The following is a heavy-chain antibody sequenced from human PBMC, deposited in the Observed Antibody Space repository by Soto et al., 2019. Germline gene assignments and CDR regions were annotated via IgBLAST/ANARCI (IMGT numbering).Heavy chain of an antibody. CDR2: ISGSGGST. CDR3: AKQYLYYEYIWGSYRYPHFDY. D-gene: IGHD3-16*02. V-gene: IGHV3-23*01. Sequence: EVQLLESGGGLVQPGGSLRLSCAASGFTFSSYAMSWVRQAPGKGLEWVSAISGSGGSTYYADSVKGRFTISRDNSKNTLYLQMNSLRAEDTAVYYCAKQYLYYEYIWGSYRYPHFDYWGQGTLVTVSS. CDR1: GFTFSSYA. J-gene: IGHJ4*02.